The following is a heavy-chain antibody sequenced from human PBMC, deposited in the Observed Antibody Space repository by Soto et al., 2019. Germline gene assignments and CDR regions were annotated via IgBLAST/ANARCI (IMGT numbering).Heavy chain of an antibody. CDR1: GFTFSSYA. CDR2: ISGSGDST. Sequence: GGSLRLSCAASGFTFSSYAMSWVRQAPGKGLEWVSAISGSGDSTYYADSVKGRFTISRDNSKNTLYLKMNSLRAEDTAVYYCAKDLGGAYYYYMDVWGKGTTVTVSS. V-gene: IGHV3-23*01. CDR3: AKDLGGAYYYYMDV. J-gene: IGHJ6*03.